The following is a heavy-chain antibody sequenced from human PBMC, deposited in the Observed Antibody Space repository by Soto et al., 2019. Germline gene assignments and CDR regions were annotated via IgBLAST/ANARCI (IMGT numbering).Heavy chain of an antibody. Sequence: EVQLVESGGGLVQPGGSLRLSCAASGFTLSDHYVDWVRQAPGKGLEWVGRTRNKANSYTTEYAASVKGRFTISRDDSKNSLYLQMNSLKTEDTAVYYCTRGWITDYWGQGTLVTVSS. D-gene: IGHD3-16*01. CDR3: TRGWITDY. CDR1: GFTLSDHY. J-gene: IGHJ4*02. CDR2: TRNKANSYTT. V-gene: IGHV3-72*01.